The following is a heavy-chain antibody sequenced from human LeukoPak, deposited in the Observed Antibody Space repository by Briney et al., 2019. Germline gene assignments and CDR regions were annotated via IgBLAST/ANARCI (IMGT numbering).Heavy chain of an antibody. CDR3: ARGGYCSSTSCYLVSFDAFDI. CDR2: INHSGST. J-gene: IGHJ3*02. D-gene: IGHD2-2*01. V-gene: IGHV4-34*01. CDR1: GGSFSGYY. Sequence: SETLSLTCAVYGGSFSGYYWSWIRQPPGKGLEWIGEINHSGSTNYNPSLKRRVTISVDTSKTQFSLKLSSVTAADTAVYYCARGGYCSSTSCYLVSFDAFDIWGQGTMVTVSS.